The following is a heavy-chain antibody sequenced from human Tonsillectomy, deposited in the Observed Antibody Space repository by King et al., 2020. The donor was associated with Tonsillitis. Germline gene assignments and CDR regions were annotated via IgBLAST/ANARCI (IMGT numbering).Heavy chain of an antibody. V-gene: IGHV3-30-3*01. CDR2: ISYDGSNK. J-gene: IGHJ1*01. Sequence: VQLVESGGGVVEPGKSLRLSCAASGFTFSSYAMHWVRQAPGKGLEWVAVISYDGSNKNYADSVRGRFTISRDNSKNTPYLQMNSLRPEDTAVYYCAVYDPPDWGQGTLVTVSS. D-gene: IGHD2/OR15-2a*01. CDR1: GFTFSSYA. CDR3: AVYDPPD.